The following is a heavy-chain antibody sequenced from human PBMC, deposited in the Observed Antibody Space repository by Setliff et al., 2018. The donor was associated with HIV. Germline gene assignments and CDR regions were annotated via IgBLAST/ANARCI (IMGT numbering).Heavy chain of an antibody. CDR2: IFYSGST. Sequence: SETLSLTCTVSGGSISSYYWSWIRQPPGKGLEWIGYIFYSGSTNYNPTLKSRVTMSIDTSKNQFSLKVRSVSAADTAVYYCARDPPGYGDSNDYWGQGMLVTVPQ. V-gene: IGHV4-59*01. CDR1: GGSISSYY. D-gene: IGHD4-17*01. CDR3: ARDPPGYGDSNDY. J-gene: IGHJ4*02.